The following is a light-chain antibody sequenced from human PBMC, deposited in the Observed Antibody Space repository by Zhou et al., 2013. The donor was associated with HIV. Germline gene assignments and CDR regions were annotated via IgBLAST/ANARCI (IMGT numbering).Light chain of an antibody. J-gene: IGKJ4*01. CDR2: DAS. Sequence: ETVLTQSPATVSLSPGERATLSCRASQSVSSYLAWYQQKPGQAPRLLIYDASNRATGIPARFSGSGSGTDFTLTISSLEPEDFAVYYCQQRSSWPLTFGGGTKVGIK. CDR3: QQRSSWPLT. CDR1: QSVSSY. V-gene: IGKV3-11*01.